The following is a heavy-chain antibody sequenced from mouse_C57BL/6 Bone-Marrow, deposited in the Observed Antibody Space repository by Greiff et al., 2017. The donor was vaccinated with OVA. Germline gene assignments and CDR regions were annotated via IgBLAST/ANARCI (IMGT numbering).Heavy chain of an antibody. D-gene: IGHD1-1*01. Sequence: VQLQQSGAELVRPGASVTLSCKASGYTFTDYEMHWVKQTPVPGLEWIGAIDPETGGTAYNQKFKGKAILTADKSSSTAYMELRSLTSEDSAVYYCTRNYGSYYWGQGTTLTVSS. J-gene: IGHJ2*01. CDR3: TRNYGSYY. CDR1: GYTFTDYE. CDR2: IDPETGGT. V-gene: IGHV1-15*01.